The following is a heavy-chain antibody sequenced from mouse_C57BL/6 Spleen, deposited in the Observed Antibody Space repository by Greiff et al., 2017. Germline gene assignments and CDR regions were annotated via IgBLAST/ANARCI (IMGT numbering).Heavy chain of an antibody. Sequence: QVQMQQPGAELVRPGSSVKLSCKASGYTFTSYWMHWVKQRPIQGLEWIGNIDPSDSETHYNQKFKDKATLTVDKSSSTAYMQLSSLTSEDSAVYYCARMGSSSPRYAMDYWGQGTSVTVSS. CDR1: GYTFTSYW. D-gene: IGHD1-1*01. CDR3: ARMGSSSPRYAMDY. V-gene: IGHV1-52*01. J-gene: IGHJ4*01. CDR2: IDPSDSET.